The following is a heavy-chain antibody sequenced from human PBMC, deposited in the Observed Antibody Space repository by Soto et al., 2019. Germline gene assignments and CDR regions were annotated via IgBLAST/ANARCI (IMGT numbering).Heavy chain of an antibody. CDR2: IYHSGST. D-gene: IGHD3-3*01. V-gene: IGHV4-38-2*01. Sequence: SETLSLTCAVSGYSISSGYYWGWIRQPPGKGLEWIGSIYHSGSTYYNPPLKSRVTISVDTSKNQFSLKLSSVTAADTAVYYCARLSNMARTYYDFWSGLRRNWFDPWGQGTLVTVSS. CDR1: GYSISSGYY. J-gene: IGHJ5*02. CDR3: ARLSNMARTYYDFWSGLRRNWFDP.